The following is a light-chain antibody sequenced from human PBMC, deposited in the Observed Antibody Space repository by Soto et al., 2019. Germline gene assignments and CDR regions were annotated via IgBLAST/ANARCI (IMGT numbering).Light chain of an antibody. V-gene: IGKV3-20*01. CDR3: QDYDIRPLN. CDR2: VAFGES. J-gene: IGKJ4*01. Sequence: EIVLTQSPGTLSLSPGERAALSCRASQTINTLAWYQRKPGQAPRLLRYVAFGESSRATGIPDRFSASGSGTAFALTISRLKSENFSVAYGQDYDIRPLNVGEGTWGEIK. CDR1: QTINT.